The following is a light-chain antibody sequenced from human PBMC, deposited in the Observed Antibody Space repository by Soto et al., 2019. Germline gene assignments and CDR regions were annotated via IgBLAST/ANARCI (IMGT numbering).Light chain of an antibody. CDR1: QSVSSNF. J-gene: IGKJ1*01. V-gene: IGKV3-20*01. Sequence: EIVLAQSPGTLSLSLGERATLSCRASQSVSSNFLAWYQQKPGQAPRLLIYGASSRATGIPDRFSGSGTGTDFTLTISRLEPEDFAVYYCHQYGSSPRTFGQGTKVEI. CDR2: GAS. CDR3: HQYGSSPRT.